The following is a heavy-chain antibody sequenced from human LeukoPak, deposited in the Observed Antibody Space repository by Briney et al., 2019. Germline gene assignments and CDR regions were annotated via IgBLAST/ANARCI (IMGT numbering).Heavy chain of an antibody. CDR3: AKGGKWDVTPFDY. CDR2: ISGGGGST. CDR1: GFTFSSYS. V-gene: IGHV3-23*01. D-gene: IGHD1-26*01. J-gene: IGHJ4*02. Sequence: GGSPRLSCAASGFTFSSYSMNWVRQAPGKGLEWVSTISGGGGSTYYADSVKGRFTISRDNSKNTLYLQVNSLRAEDTAVYYCAKGGKWDVTPFDYWGQGTLVTVSS.